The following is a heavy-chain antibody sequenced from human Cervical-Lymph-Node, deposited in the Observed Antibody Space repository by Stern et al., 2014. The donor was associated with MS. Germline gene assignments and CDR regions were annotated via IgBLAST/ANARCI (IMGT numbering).Heavy chain of an antibody. J-gene: IGHJ4*02. CDR3: VRDWSSNAYKSEDY. Sequence: QVQLVQSGGGVVQPGRSLRLSCIASGFTFSNYGMHWVRQAPGKGLGGVATLWHDGSKTYYADSVRGRFTISRDNSKNTLSLQMNSLRVDDTAVYYCVRDWSSNAYKSEDYWGQGTLVTVSS. CDR2: LWHDGSKT. V-gene: IGHV3-33*01. CDR1: GFTFSNYG. D-gene: IGHD4-11*01.